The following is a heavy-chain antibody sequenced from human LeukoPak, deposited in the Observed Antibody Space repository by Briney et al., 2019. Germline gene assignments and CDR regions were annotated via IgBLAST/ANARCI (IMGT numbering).Heavy chain of an antibody. CDR3: VAEMTASAAFYI. Sequence: SSETLSLTCTVSGDSLTSSSHYWGWIRQPPGKRLQWVASLHHTGRNYSNAALKSRVSISMDTAKSQFSLKVNSVTAADSGVYYCVAEMTASAAFYIWGQGTMVAVSS. CDR1: GDSLTSSSHY. J-gene: IGHJ3*02. D-gene: IGHD2-21*02. V-gene: IGHV4-39*01. CDR2: LHHTGRN.